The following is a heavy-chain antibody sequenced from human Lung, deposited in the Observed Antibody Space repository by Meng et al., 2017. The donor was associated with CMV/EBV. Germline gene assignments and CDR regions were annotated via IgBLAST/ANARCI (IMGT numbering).Heavy chain of an antibody. CDR1: GDSLRTSSYY. J-gene: IGHJ1*01. Sequence: SETLSLTFTVSGDSLRTSSYYWGWIRQAPGKGPEWIGSIYSSGNTYFKPSLKSRVSLSIETSKNQFSLRLSSVTAADTGVYYCARLYGLIHWGQG. CDR3: ARLYGLIH. D-gene: IGHD3-16*01. CDR2: IYSSGNT. V-gene: IGHV4-39*01.